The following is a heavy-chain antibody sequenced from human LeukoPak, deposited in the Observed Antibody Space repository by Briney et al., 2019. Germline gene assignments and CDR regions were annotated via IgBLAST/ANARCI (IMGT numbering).Heavy chain of an antibody. V-gene: IGHV1-18*01. J-gene: IGHJ4*02. Sequence: ASVKVSCKASGYTFTSFHITWVRQAPGQGLEWMGWISAYNGNTNYSQKFQGRVAMTTDTSTSTAYMELRSLRSDDTAVYYCAREDIAAGGDPFDYWGQGTLVTVSS. D-gene: IGHD6-25*01. CDR2: ISAYNGNT. CDR3: AREDIAAGGDPFDY. CDR1: GYTFTSFH.